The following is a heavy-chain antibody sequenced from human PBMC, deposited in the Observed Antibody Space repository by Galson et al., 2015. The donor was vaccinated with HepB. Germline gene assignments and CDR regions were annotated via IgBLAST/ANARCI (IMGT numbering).Heavy chain of an antibody. D-gene: IGHD3-10*01. V-gene: IGHV3-30*18. Sequence: SLRLSCAASGFTFSSYGMHWVRQAPGKGLEWVAVISYDGSNKYYADSVKGRFTISRDNSKNTLYLQMNSLRAEDTAVYYCAKDLVSWFGELSLDYWGQGTLVTVSS. CDR3: AKDLVSWFGELSLDY. J-gene: IGHJ4*02. CDR2: ISYDGSNK. CDR1: GFTFSSYG.